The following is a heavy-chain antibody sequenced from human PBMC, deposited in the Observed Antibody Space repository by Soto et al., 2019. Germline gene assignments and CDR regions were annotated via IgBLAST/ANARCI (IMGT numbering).Heavy chain of an antibody. V-gene: IGHV3-33*01. J-gene: IGHJ5*02. CDR2: IWYDGSNK. D-gene: IGHD5-12*01. Sequence: QVQLVESGGGVVQPGRSLRLSCAASGFTFSSYGMHWVRQAPGKGLEWVAVIWYDGSNKYYADSVKGRFTISRDKSKNTLYQQMKSLRAEDTAVYYCGRGGRGSNWFDPWGQGTLVTVSS. CDR3: GRGGRGSNWFDP. CDR1: GFTFSSYG.